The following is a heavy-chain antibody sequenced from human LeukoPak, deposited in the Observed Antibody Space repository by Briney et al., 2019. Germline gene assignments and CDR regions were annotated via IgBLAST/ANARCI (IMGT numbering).Heavy chain of an antibody. J-gene: IGHJ4*02. CDR2: ISYDGSNK. CDR3: AKDITGTTGF. V-gene: IGHV3-30*18. D-gene: IGHD1-7*01. CDR1: GFTFSSYG. Sequence: GGSLRLSCAASGFTFSSYGMHWVRQVPGKGLEWVAVISYDGSNKYYADSVKGRFTISRDNSKNTLYLQMNSLRAEDTAVYYCAKDITGTTGFWGQGTLVTVSS.